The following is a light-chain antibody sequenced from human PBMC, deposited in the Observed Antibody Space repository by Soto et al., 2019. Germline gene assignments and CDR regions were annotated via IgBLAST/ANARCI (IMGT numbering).Light chain of an antibody. CDR3: QQANSFPLC. Sequence: DIPMTQSPSFVSASVGDRVTITCRASQGISRWLAWYQQRPGKAPELLIYGASSFQSGVQSRFSGSRYGTDFTLNISSLQHEEFATVYCQQANSFPLCFGRGTRLEIK. J-gene: IGKJ5*01. CDR2: GAS. V-gene: IGKV1-12*01. CDR1: QGISRW.